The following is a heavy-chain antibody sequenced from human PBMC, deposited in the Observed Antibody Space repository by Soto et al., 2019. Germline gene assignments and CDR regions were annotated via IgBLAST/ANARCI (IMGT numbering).Heavy chain of an antibody. J-gene: IGHJ4*02. CDR1: GGSISSWSFH. V-gene: IGHV4-39*01. Sequence: SETLSLTCSVSGGSISSWSFHWGWVRQPPGKGLEWIGSTYSSGSTYYNPSLKSRVTVAVDTSKNQFSLMLNSVTAADTAVYYCARRAGANAYSVDYWGQGTLVTVSS. CDR3: ARRAGANAYSVDY. CDR2: TYSSGST. D-gene: IGHD4-4*01.